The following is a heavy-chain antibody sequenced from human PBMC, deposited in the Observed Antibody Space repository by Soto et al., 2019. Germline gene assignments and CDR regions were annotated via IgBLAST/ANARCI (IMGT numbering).Heavy chain of an antibody. D-gene: IGHD3-22*01. CDR3: VRGGYYQNMHSALDAFDI. V-gene: IGHV4-31*03. CDR2: TYYSGST. CDR1: GGSLRSGTYY. Sequence: LSLTCTVSGGSLRSGTYYWSWIRQHPGKGLEWIGYTYYSGSTYYNPSLKSRVSISVDTSNNQLFLKLSSVTAADTAVYYCVRGGYYQNMHSALDAFDIWGQGXMVTV. J-gene: IGHJ3*02.